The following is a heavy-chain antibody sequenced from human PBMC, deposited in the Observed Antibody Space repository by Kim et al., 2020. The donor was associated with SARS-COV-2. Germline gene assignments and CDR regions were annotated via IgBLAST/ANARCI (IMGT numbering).Heavy chain of an antibody. CDR1: GGSISSGGYY. D-gene: IGHD2-2*01. CDR2: IYYSGST. Sequence: SETLSLTCTVSGGSISSGGYYWSWIRQHPGQVLEWIGYIYYSGSTYYNPSLKSRVTISVDTSKNQFSLKLSSVTAEDTAVYYCARVVVVVHAALIGWFDP. J-gene: IGHJ5*02. CDR3: ARVVVVVHAALIGWFDP. V-gene: IGHV4-31*03.